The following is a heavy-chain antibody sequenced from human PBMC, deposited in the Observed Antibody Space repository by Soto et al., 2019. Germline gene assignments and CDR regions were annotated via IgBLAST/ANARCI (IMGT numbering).Heavy chain of an antibody. CDR1: GYTFPSYD. D-gene: IGHD3-3*01. CDR2: ISAYNGNT. CDR3: ARDVPFGATYFDS. Sequence: GASVKVSCKASGYTFPSYDISWVRQAPGQGLEWMGWISAYNGNTNYAQKLRRRVTMTTDTSTSTAYMELRSLRSDDTAVYYCARDVPFGATYFDSWDQGTLVTVSS. V-gene: IGHV1-18*04. J-gene: IGHJ4*02.